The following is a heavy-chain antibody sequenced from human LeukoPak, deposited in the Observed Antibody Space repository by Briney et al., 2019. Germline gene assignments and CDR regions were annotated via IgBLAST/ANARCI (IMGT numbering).Heavy chain of an antibody. J-gene: IGHJ4*02. CDR2: ISAYNGNT. D-gene: IGHD3-16*02. V-gene: IGHV1-18*01. Sequence: ASVKVSCKASSYTFTNYAFTWVRQAPGQGLEWMGWISAYNGNTNYAQKLQGRVTMTTDTSTSTAYMELRSLRSDDTAVYYCARDSSTFGGVIVSSASFDYWGQGTLVTVSS. CDR1: SYTFTNYA. CDR3: ARDSSTFGGVIVSSASFDY.